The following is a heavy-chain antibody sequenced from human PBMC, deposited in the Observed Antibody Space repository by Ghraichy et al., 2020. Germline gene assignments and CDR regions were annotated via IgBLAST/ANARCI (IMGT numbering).Heavy chain of an antibody. V-gene: IGHV4-59*01. CDR3: ARDGRGSFYYGMDV. Sequence: SETLSLTCTVSGGSISSYYWSWIRQPPGKGLEWIGYIYYSGSTNYNPSLKSRVTISVDTSKIQFSLKLSSVTAADTAVYYCARDGRGSFYYGMDVWGQGTTVTVSS. CDR1: GGSISSYY. CDR2: IYYSGST. J-gene: IGHJ6*02. D-gene: IGHD2-15*01.